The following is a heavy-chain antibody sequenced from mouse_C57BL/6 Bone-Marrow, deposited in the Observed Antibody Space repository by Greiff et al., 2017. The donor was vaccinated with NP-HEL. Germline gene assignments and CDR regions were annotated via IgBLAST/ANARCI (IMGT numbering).Heavy chain of an antibody. V-gene: IGHV2-6-1*01. CDR1: GFSLTSYG. CDR2: IWSDGST. Sequence: VKLQESGPGLVAPSQSLSITCTVSGFSLTSYGVHWVRQPPGQGLEWMVVIWSDGSTTYNSALKSRLGISKDNSKSQVFLKMNSLQTDDTAMYYCARHQGLRGAMDYWGQGTSVTVSS. J-gene: IGHJ4*01. CDR3: ARHQGLRGAMDY. D-gene: IGHD1-1*01.